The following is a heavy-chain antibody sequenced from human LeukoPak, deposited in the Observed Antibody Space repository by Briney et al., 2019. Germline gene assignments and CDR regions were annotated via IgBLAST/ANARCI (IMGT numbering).Heavy chain of an antibody. J-gene: IGHJ4*02. CDR1: GFTFSRYW. CDR2: IKQDGSEK. D-gene: IGHD6-13*01. V-gene: IGHV3-7*03. Sequence: GGSLRLSCAASGFTFSRYWMSWVRQAPGKGLEWVVNIKQDGSEKDYGDSVKGRFTISRDNSKSSLYLQMNSLRAEDTAVYYCARIGAAGVDSWGLGTLVTVSS. CDR3: ARIGAAGVDS.